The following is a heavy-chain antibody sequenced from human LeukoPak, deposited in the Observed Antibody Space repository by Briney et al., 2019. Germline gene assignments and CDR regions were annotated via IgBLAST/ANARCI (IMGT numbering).Heavy chain of an antibody. V-gene: IGHV3-48*01. Sequence: GGSLRLSCAASGFTFSSYSMNWVRQAPGKGLEWVSYISSSSTIYHADSVKGRFTISRDNAKNSLYLQMNSLRAEDTAVCYCARDGDSTRHDAFDIWGQGTMVTVSS. CDR2: ISSSSTI. D-gene: IGHD2-2*01. J-gene: IGHJ3*02. CDR1: GFTFSSYS. CDR3: ARDGDSTRHDAFDI.